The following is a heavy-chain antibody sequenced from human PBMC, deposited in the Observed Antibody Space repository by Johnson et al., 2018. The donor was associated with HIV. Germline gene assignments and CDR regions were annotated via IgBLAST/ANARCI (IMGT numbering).Heavy chain of an antibody. CDR2: ISGSGGST. Sequence: VQLVESGGGLVQPGGSLRLSCAASGFTFSSYAMSWVRQAPGKGLEWVSGISGSGGSTYYADSVRGRVTISRDNSKNTLYLQMNSLRAEDTAVYYGAKEGMGWLHHDALDIWGQGTMVTVSS. J-gene: IGHJ3*02. V-gene: IGHV3-23*04. CDR3: AKEGMGWLHHDALDI. CDR1: GFTFSSYA. D-gene: IGHD5-24*01.